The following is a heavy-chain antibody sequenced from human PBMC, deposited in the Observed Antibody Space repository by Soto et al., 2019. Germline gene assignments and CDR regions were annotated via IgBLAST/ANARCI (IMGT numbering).Heavy chain of an antibody. J-gene: IGHJ6*02. CDR2: ISSSGSTI. CDR3: ARDGRGDYDFWSGYSPTYYGMDV. V-gene: IGHV3-48*03. D-gene: IGHD3-3*01. CDR1: GFTFSSYE. Sequence: GGSLRLSCAASGFTFSSYEMNWVRQAPGKWLEWVSYISSSGSTIYYADSVKGRFTISRDNAKNSLYLQMNSLRAEDTAVYYCARDGRGDYDFWSGYSPTYYGMDVWGQGXTVPV.